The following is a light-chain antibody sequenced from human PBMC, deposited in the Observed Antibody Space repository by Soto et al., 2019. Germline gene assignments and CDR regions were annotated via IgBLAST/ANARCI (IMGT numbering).Light chain of an antibody. J-gene: IGLJ1*01. Sequence: QSVLTQPASVSGSPGQSIAISFTGTSSDVGGYKYVSWYQQYPGKAPKLMIYDVGNRPSGVSDRFSGSKSGNTASLTISGLQSEDEADYYCSSYTSSSSYVFGTGTKVTVL. CDR1: SSDVGGYKY. V-gene: IGLV2-14*01. CDR3: SSYTSSSSYV. CDR2: DVG.